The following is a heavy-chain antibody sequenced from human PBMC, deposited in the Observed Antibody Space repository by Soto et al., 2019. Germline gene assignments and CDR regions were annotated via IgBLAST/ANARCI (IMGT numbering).Heavy chain of an antibody. CDR1: GFTFSSYS. V-gene: IGHV3-48*01. J-gene: IGHJ6*03. D-gene: IGHD5-18*01. CDR3: ARVVYSSVYYYYYMDV. Sequence: GGSLRLSCAASGFTFSSYSMNWVRQAPGKGLEWVSYISSSSSTIYYADSVKGRFTISRDNAKNSLYLQMNSLRAEDTAVYYCARVVYSSVYYYYYMDVWGKGTTVTVSS. CDR2: ISSSSSTI.